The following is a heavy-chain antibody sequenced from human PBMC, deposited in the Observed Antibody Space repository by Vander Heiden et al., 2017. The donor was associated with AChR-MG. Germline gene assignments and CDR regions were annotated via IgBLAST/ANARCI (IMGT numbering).Heavy chain of an antibody. V-gene: IGHV3-11*01. CDR3: ARASILWDYYYGMDV. CDR2: ISSSGSTI. CDR1: GLHFSDYY. D-gene: IGHD2-21*01. J-gene: IGHJ6*02. Sequence: QVQLVAAGGGLVKPGGSLRLSCAASGLHFSDYYMSWIRQAPGKGLEWVSYISSSGSTIYYADSVKGRFTISRDNAKNSLYLQMNSLRAEDTAVYYCARASILWDYYYGMDVWGQGTTVTVSS.